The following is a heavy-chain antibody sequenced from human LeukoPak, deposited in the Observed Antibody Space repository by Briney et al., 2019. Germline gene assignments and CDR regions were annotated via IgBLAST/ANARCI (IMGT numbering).Heavy chain of an antibody. Sequence: GVGVQISCQGSGYSFTSYWIGWVRPMPGKGMEWMGIIYPGDSDTRYSPSFQGQVTISADKSINTAYLQWSSLKASVPAMYYCATQLGKDAFDIWGQGTMVTVSS. V-gene: IGHV5-51*01. CDR2: IYPGDSDT. CDR3: ATQLGKDAFDI. J-gene: IGHJ3*02. CDR1: GYSFTSYW. D-gene: IGHD7-27*01.